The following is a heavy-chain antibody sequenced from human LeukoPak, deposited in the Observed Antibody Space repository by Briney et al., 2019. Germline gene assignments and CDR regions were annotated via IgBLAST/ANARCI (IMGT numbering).Heavy chain of an antibody. CDR2: IHYSGSA. CDR1: GGSISGSRYY. Sequence: SETLSLTCSVSGGSISGSRYYWGWIRQPPGKGLEWIAGIHYSGSAYYNPSLKSRVTISVDTSKNQFSLKLSSVTAADTAVYYCARAVAGNFDYWGQGTLVTVSS. D-gene: IGHD6-19*01. CDR3: ARAVAGNFDY. V-gene: IGHV4-39*07. J-gene: IGHJ4*02.